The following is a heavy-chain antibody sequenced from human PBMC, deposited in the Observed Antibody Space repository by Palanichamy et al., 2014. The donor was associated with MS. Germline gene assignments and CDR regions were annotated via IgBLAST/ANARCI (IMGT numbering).Heavy chain of an antibody. CDR1: GDSVSDNSAA. J-gene: IGHJ4*02. Sequence: QVQLQQSGPGLVKPSQTLSLTCAISGDSVSDNSAAWNRIRQSPSRGLEWLGRTYYRSMWYSDYAVSVRGRITINPDTSNNQFSLHLSSVTPEDTAVYYCARDRQYVAGTFAFDYWGQGTLVTVSS. V-gene: IGHV6-1*01. CDR2: TYYRSMWYS. CDR3: ARDRQYVAGTFAFDY. D-gene: IGHD6-19*01.